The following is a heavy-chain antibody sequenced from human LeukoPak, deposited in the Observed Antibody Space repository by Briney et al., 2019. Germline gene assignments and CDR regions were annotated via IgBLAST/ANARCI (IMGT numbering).Heavy chain of an antibody. CDR3: ASGGSYFGY. Sequence: GGSLILSCEGSGFTFSSYWMSWVCQAPGKGLEWVANIKQDGSEKYYVDSVKGRFTISRDNAKNSLFLQMNSLRADDAAVYYCASGGSYFGYWGQGTLVTVSS. CDR1: GFTFSSYW. CDR2: IKQDGSEK. J-gene: IGHJ4*02. V-gene: IGHV3-7*05.